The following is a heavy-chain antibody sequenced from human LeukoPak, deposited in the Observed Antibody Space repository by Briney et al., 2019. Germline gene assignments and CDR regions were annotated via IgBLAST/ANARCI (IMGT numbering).Heavy chain of an antibody. CDR2: ISDDGSNK. D-gene: IGHD3-10*01. CDR3: ARRPMVRGEDAFDI. Sequence: TLSLSSAPSRLAPTGHTTEAGRQAPGKGLEWVAVISDDGSNKFYADSVKGRFTISRDNSKNTLYLQMNSLRAEDTAVYYCARRPMVRGEDAFDIWGQGTMVTVSS. V-gene: IGHV3-30*03. CDR1: RLAPTGHT. J-gene: IGHJ3*02.